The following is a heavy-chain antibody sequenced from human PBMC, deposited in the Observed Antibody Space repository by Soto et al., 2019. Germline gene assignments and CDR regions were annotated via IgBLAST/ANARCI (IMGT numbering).Heavy chain of an antibody. CDR1: GASISRTGFH. CDR2: IYEGGTT. Sequence: QLQLQESGPGLVKPSETLSLTCAVSGASISRTGFHWGRIRQPPGQGLEWIGSIYEGGTTFYNSSLKSRVTISADTSKNHFSLKLNSVTAADTAVYFCARRGSGHTFDYWGQGTLVTVSS. D-gene: IGHD3-10*01. V-gene: IGHV4-39*01. J-gene: IGHJ4*02. CDR3: ARRGSGHTFDY.